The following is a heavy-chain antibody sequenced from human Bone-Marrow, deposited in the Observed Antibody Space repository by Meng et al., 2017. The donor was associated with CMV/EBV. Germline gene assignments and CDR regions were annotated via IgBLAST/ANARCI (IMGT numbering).Heavy chain of an antibody. V-gene: IGHV1-2*02. CDR3: ARVPVSNYDFWSGYMKDAFDI. D-gene: IGHD3-3*01. J-gene: IGHJ3*02. Sequence: VKVSCKASGYTFTGYYMHWVRQAPGQGLEWMGWINPNSGGTNYAQKFQGRVTMTRDTSISTAYMELSRLRSDDTAVYYCARVPVSNYDFWSGYMKDAFDIWGQGTMVTVSS. CDR2: INPNSGGT. CDR1: GYTFTGYY.